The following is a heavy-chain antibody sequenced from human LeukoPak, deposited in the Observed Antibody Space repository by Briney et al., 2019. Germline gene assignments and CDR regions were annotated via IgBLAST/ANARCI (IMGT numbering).Heavy chain of an antibody. CDR2: IIPIFGTA. CDR1: GGTFSSYA. D-gene: IGHD1-26*01. J-gene: IGHJ4*02. V-gene: IGHV1-69*06. Sequence: GASVKVSCKASGGTFSSYAISWVRQAPGQGLEWMGGIIPIFGTANYSQKFQGRVTITADKSTSTAYMELRSLRSDDTAVYYCARGHGSYLNRPFDYWGQGTLVTVSS. CDR3: ARGHGSYLNRPFDY.